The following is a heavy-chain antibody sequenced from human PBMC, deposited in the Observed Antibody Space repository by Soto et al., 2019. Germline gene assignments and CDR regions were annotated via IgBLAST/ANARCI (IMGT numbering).Heavy chain of an antibody. Sequence: QVQLVQSGAEVKKPGASVKVSCKASGYTFTNYGISWVRQAPGQGLEWMGWISAYNGNTKYAQKLQGRVTMTTDTSKSTGYMELRSLRSDDTAVYYCARGVGSGSYYNQYNWFDPWGQGTLVTVSS. CDR3: ARGVGSGSYYNQYNWFDP. CDR1: GYTFTNYG. CDR2: ISAYNGNT. D-gene: IGHD3-10*01. V-gene: IGHV1-18*01. J-gene: IGHJ5*02.